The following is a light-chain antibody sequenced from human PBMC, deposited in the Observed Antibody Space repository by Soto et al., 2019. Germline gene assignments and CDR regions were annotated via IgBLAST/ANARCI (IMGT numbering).Light chain of an antibody. J-gene: IGLJ1*01. Sequence: QSALTQPASVSGSPGQSITISCTGTSSDVGGYNYVSWYQQHPGKAPKLIIYEVSNRPSGVSNRFSGSKSGTTASLTSSGLQAEDEADYYCNSYTSKSTGVFGTGTKLTVL. CDR2: EVS. CDR1: SSDVGGYNY. CDR3: NSYTSKSTGV. V-gene: IGLV2-14*01.